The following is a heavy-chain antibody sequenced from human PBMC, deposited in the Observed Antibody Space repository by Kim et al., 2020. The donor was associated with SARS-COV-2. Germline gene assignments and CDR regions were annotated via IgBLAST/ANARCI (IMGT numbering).Heavy chain of an antibody. CDR2: IWYDGSNK. Sequence: GGSLRLSCAASGFTFSSYGMHWVRQAPGKGLEWVAVIWYDGSNKYYADSVKGRFTISRDNSKNTLYLQMNSLRAEDTAVYYCARDSAMAPLDYWGQGTLVTVSS. J-gene: IGHJ4*02. D-gene: IGHD5-18*01. CDR1: GFTFSSYG. V-gene: IGHV3-33*01. CDR3: ARDSAMAPLDY.